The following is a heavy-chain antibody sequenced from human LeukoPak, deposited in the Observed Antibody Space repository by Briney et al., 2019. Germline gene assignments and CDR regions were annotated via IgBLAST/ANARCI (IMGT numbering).Heavy chain of an antibody. J-gene: IGHJ6*03. CDR1: GYTFTSYY. CDR2: INPSGGST. V-gene: IGHV1-46*01. Sequence: ASVKVSCKASGYTFTSYYMHWVRQAPGQGLEWMGIINPSGGSTSYAQKFQGRVTMTRDTSTSTVYMELSSLRSEDTAVYYCAREASIVGATTAYYYMDVWGKGTTVTISS. D-gene: IGHD1-26*01. CDR3: AREASIVGATTAYYYMDV.